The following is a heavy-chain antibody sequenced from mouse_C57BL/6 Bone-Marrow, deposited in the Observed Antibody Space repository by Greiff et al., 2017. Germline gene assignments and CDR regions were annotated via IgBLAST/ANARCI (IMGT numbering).Heavy chain of an antibody. J-gene: IGHJ3*01. Sequence: VQLQQSGPELVKPGASVKISCKASGYTFTDYSMNWVKQSPGQSLEWIGDINPNNGGTSYNQKFKGKATLTVDKSSSTAYLELRSLTSEDSAVYYCAKTGSWFAYWGQGTLVTVSA. CDR1: GYTFTDYS. D-gene: IGHD4-1*01. V-gene: IGHV1-26*01. CDR2: INPNNGGT. CDR3: AKTGSWFAY.